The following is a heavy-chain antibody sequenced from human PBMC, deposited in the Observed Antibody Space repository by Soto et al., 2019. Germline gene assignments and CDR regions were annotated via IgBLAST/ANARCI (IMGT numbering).Heavy chain of an antibody. Sequence: QVHLQESGPGLVKPSETLSLTCTVSGDSISTDYWSWIRQSPGKGLEWIGFIYYGGSTNYNPSLKSRVTISVHTTMNQFSLKLSSVTAADTAVYYCAKNWNWGSLVHWGQGTLVTVSS. CDR2: IYYGGST. D-gene: IGHD7-27*01. J-gene: IGHJ4*02. V-gene: IGHV4-59*08. CDR3: AKNWNWGSLVH. CDR1: GDSISTDY.